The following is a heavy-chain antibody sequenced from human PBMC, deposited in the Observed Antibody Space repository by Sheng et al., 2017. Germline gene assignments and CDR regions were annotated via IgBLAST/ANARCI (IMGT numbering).Heavy chain of an antibody. V-gene: IGHV3-30*18. J-gene: IGHJ6*02. CDR2: ISYDGSNK. Sequence: QVQLVESGGGVVQPGRSLRLSCAASGFTFSSYGMHWVRQAPGKGLEWVAVISYDGSNKYYADSVKGRFTISRDNSKNTLYLQMNSLRAEDTAVYYCAKDSPYYYGMDVWGQGTTVTV. CDR1: GFTFSSYG. CDR3: AKDSPYYYGMDV.